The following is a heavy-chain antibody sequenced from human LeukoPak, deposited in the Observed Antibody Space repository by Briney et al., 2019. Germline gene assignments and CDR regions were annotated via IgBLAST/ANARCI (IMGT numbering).Heavy chain of an antibody. J-gene: IGHJ6*03. CDR2: INHSGSN. CDR3: ARSVGACYYYYMDV. V-gene: IGHV4-34*01. CDR1: GGSFCGFY. Sequence: PSETLSLTCAVYGGSFCGFYWRWLRQPPGKGLEWIGEINHSGSNNYNPSLKGRVTISVDTSKNQFSLKLNSVTAADTAVYYCARSVGACYYYYMDVWGKGTTVTVSS. D-gene: IGHD1-26*01.